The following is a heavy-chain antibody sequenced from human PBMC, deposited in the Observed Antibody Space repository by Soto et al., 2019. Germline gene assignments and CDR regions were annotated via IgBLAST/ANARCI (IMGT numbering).Heavy chain of an antibody. CDR2: ISAYNGNT. D-gene: IGHD4-17*01. CDR3: ARVGGYGDYLGYYYGMDV. V-gene: IGHV1-18*01. CDR1: GYTFTSYG. J-gene: IGHJ6*02. Sequence: VKVSCKASGYTFTSYGISWVRQAPGQGLEWMGWISAYNGNTNYAQKLQGRVTMTTDTSTSTAYMELRSLRSDDTAVYYCARVGGYGDYLGYYYGMDVWGQGTTVTVSS.